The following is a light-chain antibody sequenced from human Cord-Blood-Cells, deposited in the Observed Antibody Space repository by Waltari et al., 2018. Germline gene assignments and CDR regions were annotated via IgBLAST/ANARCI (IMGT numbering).Light chain of an antibody. CDR1: QSVLYSSTNKNY. J-gene: IGKJ1*01. CDR3: QQYYSTPT. Sequence: DIVMTESPDSLAVSLGERATINCQSSQSVLYSSTNKNYLAWYQQKPGQPPKLLIYWASTRESGVHDRFSGSGSATDFPLTISSLQAEDVAVYYCQQYYSTPTFGQGTKVEIK. CDR2: WAS. V-gene: IGKV4-1*01.